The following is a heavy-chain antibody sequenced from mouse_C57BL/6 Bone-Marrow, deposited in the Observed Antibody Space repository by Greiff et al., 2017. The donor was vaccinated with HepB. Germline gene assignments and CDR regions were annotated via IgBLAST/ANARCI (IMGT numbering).Heavy chain of an antibody. D-gene: IGHD3-2*02. Sequence: EVQLQQSGPELVKPGASVKISCKASGYTFTDYYMNWVKQSHGKSLEWIGDINPNNGGTSYNQKFKGKATLTVDKSSSTAYMELRSLTSEDSAVYYCARQGRRRGDSSGYGFAYWGQGTLVTVSA. CDR1: GYTFTDYY. CDR2: INPNNGGT. CDR3: ARQGRRRGDSSGYGFAY. V-gene: IGHV1-26*01. J-gene: IGHJ3*01.